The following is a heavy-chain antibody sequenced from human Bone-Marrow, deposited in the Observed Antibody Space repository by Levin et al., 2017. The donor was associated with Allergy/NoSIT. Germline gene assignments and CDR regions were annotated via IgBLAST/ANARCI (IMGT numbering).Heavy chain of an antibody. D-gene: IGHD3-22*01. CDR2: ISFDGSKT. CDR3: ARVGGYYDSSAFTFLEY. CDR1: GFTFSSYD. J-gene: IGHJ4*02. Sequence: GASVKVSCEASGFTFSSYDFHWVRQAPGKGLEWVAVISFDGSKTYYADSVKGRFSISRDNSKNTLYLHMNSLRAEDTAMYYCARVGGYYDSSAFTFLEYWGQGTLVTVSS. V-gene: IGHV3-30-3*01.